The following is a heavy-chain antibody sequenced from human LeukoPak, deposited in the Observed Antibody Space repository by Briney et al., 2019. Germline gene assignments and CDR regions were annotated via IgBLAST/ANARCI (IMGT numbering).Heavy chain of an antibody. Sequence: EGSLRLSCAASGFTFSRYWMTWVRQVPGKGLEWVANIKQGGSEIHYVDSVKGRFSISRDNAKNSLYLQMNSLRAEDTAVYYCARGRTLVLTPAAIPYYFDCGGQGTLVTVSS. CDR2: IKQGGSEI. D-gene: IGHD2-8*01. V-gene: IGHV3-7*04. CDR1: GFTFSRYW. J-gene: IGHJ4*02. CDR3: ARGRTLVLTPAAIPYYFDC.